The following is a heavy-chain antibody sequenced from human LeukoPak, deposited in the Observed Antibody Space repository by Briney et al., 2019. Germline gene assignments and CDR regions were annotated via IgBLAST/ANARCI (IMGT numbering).Heavy chain of an antibody. V-gene: IGHV1-18*01. CDR3: AKGFRYYDILTGHIEGNWFDP. CDR2: ISAYNGNT. Sequence: GASVKVSCKASGYTFTSYGISWVRQAPGQGLEWMGWISAYNGNTNYAQKLQGRVTITTDESTSTAYMELSSLRSEDTAVYYCAKGFRYYDILTGHIEGNWFDPWGQGTLVTVSS. D-gene: IGHD3-9*01. CDR1: GYTFTSYG. J-gene: IGHJ5*02.